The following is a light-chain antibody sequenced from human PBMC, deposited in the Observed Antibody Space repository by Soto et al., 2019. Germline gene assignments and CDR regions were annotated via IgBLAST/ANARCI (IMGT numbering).Light chain of an antibody. CDR3: QQYNNWPSWT. CDR1: QSISFN. CDR2: IAS. J-gene: IGKJ1*01. V-gene: IGKV3-15*01. Sequence: IVMTHSPAALSVSPGEIVTISFRASQSISFNLAWYQQKPGQAPRLLIYIASTRAAGIPARFSGSGSGTEFTLTISSLQSEDSAIYYCQQYNNWPSWTFGQGTKVDIK.